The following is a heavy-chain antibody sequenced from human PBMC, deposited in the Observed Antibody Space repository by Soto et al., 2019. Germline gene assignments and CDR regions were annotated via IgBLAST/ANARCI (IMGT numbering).Heavy chain of an antibody. D-gene: IGHD3-22*01. CDR3: ARAPPYYYDSSGYTYYFDY. CDR1: GGSISSGSYY. Sequence: SETMSQTCTVYGGSISSGSYYWNWIRQHPGKGLEWIGYIYYSGSTYYNSSLKSRVTISVDTSKNQFSLELSSVTAADTAVYYCARAPPYYYDSSGYTYYFDYWGQGTLVTVSS. CDR2: IYYSGST. V-gene: IGHV4-31*03. J-gene: IGHJ4*02.